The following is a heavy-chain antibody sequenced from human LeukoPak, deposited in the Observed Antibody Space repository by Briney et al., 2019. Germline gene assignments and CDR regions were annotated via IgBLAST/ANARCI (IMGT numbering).Heavy chain of an antibody. CDR1: GYTFTSYG. V-gene: IGHV1-18*01. Sequence: ASVKVSCKASGYTFTSYGISWVRQAPGQGLEWMGWISAYNGNTNYAQKLQGRVTMTTDTSTSTAYMELRSLRSDDTAVYYCARDAKLLGNWNEERSFDYWGQGTLVTVSS. D-gene: IGHD1-1*01. CDR2: ISAYNGNT. J-gene: IGHJ4*02. CDR3: ARDAKLLGNWNEERSFDY.